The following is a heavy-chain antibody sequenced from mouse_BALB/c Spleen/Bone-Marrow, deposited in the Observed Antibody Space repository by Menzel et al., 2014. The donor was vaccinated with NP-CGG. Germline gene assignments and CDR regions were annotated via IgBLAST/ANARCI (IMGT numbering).Heavy chain of an antibody. J-gene: IGHJ3*01. CDR1: GYAFTSYV. V-gene: IGHV1-14*01. CDR2: INPYNDGS. CDR3: TGEAASPLAY. Sequence: EVQLQQSGPELVKPGASVKMSCKASGYAFTSYVMHWVKQKPGQGLEWIGYINPYNDGSKYNEKFKDKATPTSDKSSSTAYMELSSLTSEDSAVYYCTGEAASPLAYWGQGTLVTVSA. D-gene: IGHD6-1*01.